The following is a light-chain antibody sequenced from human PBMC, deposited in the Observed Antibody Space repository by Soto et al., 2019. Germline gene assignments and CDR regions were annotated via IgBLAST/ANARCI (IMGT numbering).Light chain of an antibody. Sequence: EIQMSQSPTSLSASVGDRVTITCRASQGIRNYVAWYQQIPGKAPKLLIYAASTLQSGVPSRFSGSGSGTDFTLTINGLQPEDAATYSCQKYSSVPVFGPGTKLEIK. J-gene: IGKJ3*01. CDR1: QGIRNY. CDR2: AAS. V-gene: IGKV1-27*01. CDR3: QKYSSVPV.